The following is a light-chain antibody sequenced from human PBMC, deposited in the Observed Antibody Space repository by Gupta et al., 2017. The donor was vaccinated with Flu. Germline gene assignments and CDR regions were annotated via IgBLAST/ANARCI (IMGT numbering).Light chain of an antibody. J-gene: IGKJ2*01. CDR1: QSITTW. CDR2: KAS. V-gene: IGKV1-5*03. CDR3: QHYDASSPYT. Sequence: DIQVTQSPSTLSASVGDRVTITCRASQSITTWLAWYQQKPGKAPKLLIYKASSLESGVPSRFSGSGSGTEFTLTISSLQPDDFATYYCQHYDASSPYTFGQGTKLEIK.